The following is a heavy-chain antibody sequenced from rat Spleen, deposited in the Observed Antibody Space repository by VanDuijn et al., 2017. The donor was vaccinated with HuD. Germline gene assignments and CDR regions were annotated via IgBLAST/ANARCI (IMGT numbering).Heavy chain of an antibody. J-gene: IGHJ4*01. V-gene: IGHV5-58*01. CDR2: ISPDGGYT. CDR3: GKDMNYYSTYPFYVMGA. Sequence: EVQLVESGGGLVQPGRSLKLSCVASGFTFSSYWMFWIRQAPGEGLDWLSSISPDGGYTYYPDSVKGRFTISRDNAENTVYLQMHSLRSEDTATYYCGKDMNYYSTYPFYVMGAWGQGASVTVSS. CDR1: GFTFSSYW. D-gene: IGHD1-2*01.